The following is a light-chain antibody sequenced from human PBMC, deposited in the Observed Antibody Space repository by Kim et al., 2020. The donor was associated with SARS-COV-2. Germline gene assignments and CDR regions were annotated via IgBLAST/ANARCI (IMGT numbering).Light chain of an antibody. CDR2: GKN. CDR1: SLRNYY. Sequence: SVALGQTVRITCQGDSLRNYYASWYQQKPGQAPVLVFYGKNNRPSGIPDRFSGSSSRNTASLTITGTQAEDEADYYCNSRDSSGVVFGGGTKVTVL. CDR3: NSRDSSGVV. V-gene: IGLV3-19*01. J-gene: IGLJ2*01.